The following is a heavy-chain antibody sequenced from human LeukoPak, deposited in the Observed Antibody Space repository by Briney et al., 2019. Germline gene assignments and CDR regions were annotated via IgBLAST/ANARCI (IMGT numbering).Heavy chain of an antibody. V-gene: IGHV4-31*03. CDR2: IYYSGST. J-gene: IGHJ5*02. D-gene: IGHD3-10*01. CDR1: GGSISSGGYY. Sequence: PSETLSLTCTVSGGSISSGGYYWSWIRQHPGKGLEWIEYIYYSGSTYYNPSLKSRVTISVDTSKNQFSLKLSSVTAADTAVYYCARDLFTMVRGGWFDPWGQGTLVTVSS. CDR3: ARDLFTMVRGGWFDP.